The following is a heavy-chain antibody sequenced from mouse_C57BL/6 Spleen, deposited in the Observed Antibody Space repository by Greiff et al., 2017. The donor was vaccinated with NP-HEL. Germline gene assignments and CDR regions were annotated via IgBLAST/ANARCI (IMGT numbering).Heavy chain of an antibody. CDR2: ISSGGSYT. Sequence: EVHLVESGGDLVKPGGSLKLSCAASGFTFSSYGMSWVRQTPDKRLEWVATISSGGSYTYYPDSVKGRFTISRDNAKNTLYLQMSSLKSEDTAMYYCARHGYSNLDYFDYWGQGTTLTVSS. D-gene: IGHD2-5*01. J-gene: IGHJ2*01. CDR3: ARHGYSNLDYFDY. V-gene: IGHV5-6*01. CDR1: GFTFSSYG.